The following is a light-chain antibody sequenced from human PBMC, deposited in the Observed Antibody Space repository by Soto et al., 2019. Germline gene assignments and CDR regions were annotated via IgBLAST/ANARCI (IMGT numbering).Light chain of an antibody. J-gene: IGKJ2*01. Sequence: AIPMTQSPSSLSASVGDRVAITCRASQGIRNNLGWYQQKPGKAPKLLIYAASSLQSGVPSRFSGSGSGTDFTLTISSLQPEDCATYFCLQDYNYPYTFGQGTKLEIK. V-gene: IGKV1-6*01. CDR2: AAS. CDR1: QGIRNN. CDR3: LQDYNYPYT.